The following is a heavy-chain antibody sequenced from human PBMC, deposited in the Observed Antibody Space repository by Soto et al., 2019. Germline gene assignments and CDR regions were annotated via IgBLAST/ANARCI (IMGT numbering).Heavy chain of an antibody. V-gene: IGHV3-23*01. D-gene: IGHD4-4*01. J-gene: IGHJ4*02. CDR2: SSGSGSGGST. Sequence: EVQLLESGGGLVQPGGSLRLSCAASGFTFTNYAMTWVRQAPGKGLEWVSISSGSGSGGSTNYADSVKGRFTISRDNSKSTLYLQMNSLRVEDTAVYYCAKDRDDSRNYVFDYWGQGPLVTVSS. CDR3: AKDRDDSRNYVFDY. CDR1: GFTFTNYA.